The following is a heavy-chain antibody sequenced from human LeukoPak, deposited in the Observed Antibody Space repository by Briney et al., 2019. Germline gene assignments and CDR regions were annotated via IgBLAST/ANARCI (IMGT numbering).Heavy chain of an antibody. CDR2: IIPILGIA. CDR1: GGTFSSYA. CDR3: ARDLRGNSSSWYKPLSYYFGMDV. V-gene: IGHV1-69*04. J-gene: IGHJ6*02. D-gene: IGHD6-13*01. Sequence: ASVKVSCKASGGTFSSYAISWVRQAPGQGLEWMGRIIPILGIANYAQKFQGRVTITADKSTSTAYMGLSSLRSEDTAVYYCARDLRGNSSSWYKPLSYYFGMDVWGQGTTVTVSS.